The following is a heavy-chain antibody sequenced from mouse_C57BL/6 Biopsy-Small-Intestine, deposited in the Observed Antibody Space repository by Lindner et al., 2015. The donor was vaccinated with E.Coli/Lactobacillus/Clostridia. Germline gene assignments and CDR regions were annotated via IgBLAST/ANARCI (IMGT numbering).Heavy chain of an antibody. J-gene: IGHJ1*03. D-gene: IGHD1-1*01. CDR1: GYAFSSSW. CDR3: ARNYYGSSYPYWYFDV. Sequence: VQLQESGPELVRPGASVKISCKASGYAFSSSWMNWVKQRPGKGLEWIGRIYPGDGDTNYNGKFKGRATLTVDTSSSTAYMQLSSLTSEDSAVYYCARNYYGSSYPYWYFDVWGTGTTVTVSS. V-gene: IGHV1-82*01. CDR2: IYPGDGDT.